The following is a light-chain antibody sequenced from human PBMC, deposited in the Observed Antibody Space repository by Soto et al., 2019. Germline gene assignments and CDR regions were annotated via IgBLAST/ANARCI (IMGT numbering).Light chain of an antibody. V-gene: IGKV3-11*01. CDR3: QQSSNWPLT. CDR2: DAS. CDR1: QSVSSY. J-gene: IGKJ4*01. Sequence: EIVLTQSPATLSLSPGERATLPCRASQSVSSYLAWYQQKPGQAPRLLIYDASNRATGIPARFSGSGSGTDLTLTISSLKPEDFAVYYCQQSSNWPLTFGGGTKVDIK.